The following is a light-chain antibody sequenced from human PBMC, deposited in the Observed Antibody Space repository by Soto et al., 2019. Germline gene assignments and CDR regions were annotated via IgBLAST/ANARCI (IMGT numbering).Light chain of an antibody. CDR2: YKSDSDK. CDR3: MIWHSSAVV. CDR1: SGINVGSYR. V-gene: IGLV5-45*03. J-gene: IGLJ2*01. Sequence: QAVVTQPSSLSASPGASASLTCTLRSGINVGSYRICWYQQKPGSPPQYLLTYKSDSDKQQGSGVPSRFSGSKDVSANAGILLISGLQSEDEGDYYCMIWHSSAVVFGGGTKLTVL.